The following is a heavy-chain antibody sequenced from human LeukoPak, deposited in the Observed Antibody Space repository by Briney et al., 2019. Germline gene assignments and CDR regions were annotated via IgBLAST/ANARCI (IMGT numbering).Heavy chain of an antibody. D-gene: IGHD3-3*01. CDR2: INTNTGNP. Sequence: GASVKVSCKPSGYTFTSYAMNWVRQAPGQGLEWMGWINTNTGNPTYAQGFTGRFVFSLDTSVSTAYLQISSLKAEDTAVYYCARVRGNPPYYDFWSGYPPAGVDPWGQGTLVTVSS. V-gene: IGHV7-4-1*02. CDR3: ARVRGNPPYYDFWSGYPPAGVDP. CDR1: GYTFTSYA. J-gene: IGHJ5*02.